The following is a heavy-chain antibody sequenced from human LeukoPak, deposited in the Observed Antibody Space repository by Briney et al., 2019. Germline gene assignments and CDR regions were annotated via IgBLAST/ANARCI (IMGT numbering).Heavy chain of an antibody. Sequence: SSETLSLTCTVSGGSISSYYWSWIRQPPGKGLEWIGYIYYSGSTNYNPSLKSRVTISVGTSKNQFSLKLSSVTAADTAVYYCARKVGSSWYFDYWGQGTLVTVSS. V-gene: IGHV4-59*08. CDR2: IYYSGST. CDR3: ARKVGSSWYFDY. CDR1: GGSISSYY. J-gene: IGHJ4*02. D-gene: IGHD6-13*01.